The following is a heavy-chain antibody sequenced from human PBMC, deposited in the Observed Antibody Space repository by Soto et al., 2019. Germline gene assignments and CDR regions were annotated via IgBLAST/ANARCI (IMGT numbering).Heavy chain of an antibody. Sequence: SETLSLTCTVSGGSISSYYWSWIRQPPGKGLEWIGYIYYSGSTNYNPSLKSRVTISVDTSKNQFSLKLSSVTAADTAVYYCARTGNYGDYTVYFDYWGQGTLVTVSS. D-gene: IGHD4-17*01. J-gene: IGHJ4*02. V-gene: IGHV4-59*01. CDR3: ARTGNYGDYTVYFDY. CDR2: IYYSGST. CDR1: GGSISSYY.